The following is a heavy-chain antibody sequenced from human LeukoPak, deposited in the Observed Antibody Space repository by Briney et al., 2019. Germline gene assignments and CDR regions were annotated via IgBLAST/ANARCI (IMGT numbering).Heavy chain of an antibody. V-gene: IGHV4-59*01. J-gene: IGHJ4*02. Sequence: TCXVSGGSISSYYWSWIRQPPGKGLEWIGYIYYSGSTNYNPSLTSRVTISVDTSKNQFSLKLSSVTAADTAVYYCAREVGPLIGGFDYWGQGTLVTVSS. CDR3: AREVGPLIGGFDY. D-gene: IGHD3-3*01. CDR2: IYYSGST. CDR1: GGSISSYY.